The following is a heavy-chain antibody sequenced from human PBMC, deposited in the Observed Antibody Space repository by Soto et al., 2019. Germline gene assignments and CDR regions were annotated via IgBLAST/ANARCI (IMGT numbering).Heavy chain of an antibody. V-gene: IGHV1-8*01. D-gene: IGHD2-15*01. CDR2: MNTNSGRT. J-gene: IGHJ4*02. CDR3: ARGIYRSGGSGSVRENDC. CDR1: GYTFTNYD. Sequence: QVQLVQSGAEVKKPGASVKVSCKASGYTFTNYDICWVRQATGQGLEWLGWMNTNSGRTGYAHKFQGRVTMTRDTTISTVYRELSSLRSEVPAVYDCARGIYRSGGSGSVRENDCWGQGNLVTVYS.